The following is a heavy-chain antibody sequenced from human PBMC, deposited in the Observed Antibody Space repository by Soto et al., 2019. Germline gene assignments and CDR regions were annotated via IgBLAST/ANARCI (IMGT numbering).Heavy chain of an antibody. J-gene: IGHJ4*02. CDR3: AKPPDYNWNDY. CDR2: VSGSGSST. Sequence: GGSLRLSCAASGFTFSSYTMSWVRQAPGKGLEWISAVSGSGSSTYYADSVKGRFTISRDNSKDTLYLQMNNLSAEDTAVYYCAKPPDYNWNDYWGQGTLVTVSS. CDR1: GFTFSSYT. D-gene: IGHD1-20*01. V-gene: IGHV3-23*01.